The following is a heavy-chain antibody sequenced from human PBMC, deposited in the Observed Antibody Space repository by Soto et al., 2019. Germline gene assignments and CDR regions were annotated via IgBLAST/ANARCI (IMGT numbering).Heavy chain of an antibody. D-gene: IGHD5-12*01. Sequence: QVQLVQSGAEVKKPGSSVKVSCKASGGTFSSYAISWVRQAPGQGLEWMGGIIPIFGTANYAQKFQGRVTITADESTSTAYMELSNLRSEDTAVYYCAIPRRAGYNFGFDYWGQGTLVTVSS. J-gene: IGHJ4*02. CDR1: GGTFSSYA. V-gene: IGHV1-69*12. CDR2: IIPIFGTA. CDR3: AIPRRAGYNFGFDY.